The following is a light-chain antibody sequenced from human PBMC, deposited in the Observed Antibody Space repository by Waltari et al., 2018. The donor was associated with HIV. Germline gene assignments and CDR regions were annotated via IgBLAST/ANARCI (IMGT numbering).Light chain of an antibody. CDR2: AAS. CDR3: QQLNIFPLT. Sequence: DIKLTQSPSFLSASVGDRVTITCRASQDINNHLAWYQQKPGKAPKLLIFAASTLQSGVPSRFSGSASGTEFTLTISSLQPEDFATYYCQQLNIFPLTFGGGTKVDIK. V-gene: IGKV1-9*01. CDR1: QDINNH. J-gene: IGKJ4*01.